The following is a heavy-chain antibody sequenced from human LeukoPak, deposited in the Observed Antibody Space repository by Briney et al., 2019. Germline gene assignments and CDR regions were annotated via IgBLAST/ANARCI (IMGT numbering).Heavy chain of an antibody. J-gene: IGHJ4*02. CDR2: ISGSGDST. CDR3: ARDGGYSGYDTFDY. CDR1: GFTFRSYG. V-gene: IGHV3-23*01. D-gene: IGHD5-12*01. Sequence: AGGSLRLSCAASGFTFRSYGMTWVRQAPGKGLEWVSAISGSGDSTYYADSVKGRFTISRDNARNSLYLQMNSLRAEDTAVYYCARDGGYSGYDTFDYWGQGTLVTVSS.